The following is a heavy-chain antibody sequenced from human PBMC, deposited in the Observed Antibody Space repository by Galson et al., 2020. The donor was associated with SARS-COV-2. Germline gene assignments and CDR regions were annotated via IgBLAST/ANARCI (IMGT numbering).Heavy chain of an antibody. CDR1: GFIFSGYA. V-gene: IGHV3-23*03. J-gene: IGHJ2*01. CDR2: IFSGGST. D-gene: IGHD3-10*01. CDR3: AKDRRFGGDWYFDL. Sequence: GESLKISCVGSGFIFSGYAMSWVRQAPGKGLEWVSVIFSGGSTYYADSVKGRFTISRDNSKNTLYLQINSLRADDTAVYYCAKDRRFGGDWYFDLWGRGTLVTVSS.